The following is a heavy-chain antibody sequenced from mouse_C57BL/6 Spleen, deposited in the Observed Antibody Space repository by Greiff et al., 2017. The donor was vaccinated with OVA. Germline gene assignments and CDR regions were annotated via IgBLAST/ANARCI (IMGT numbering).Heavy chain of an antibody. CDR3: ARWYDGYYVDY. CDR2: IDPSDSYT. J-gene: IGHJ2*01. Sequence: QVQLQQPGAELVKPGASVKLSCKASGYTFTSYWMQWVKQRPGQGLEWIGEIDPSDSYTNYNQKFKGKATLTVDTSSSTAYMQLSSLTSEDSAVYYCARWYDGYYVDYWGQGTTLTVSS. V-gene: IGHV1-50*01. CDR1: GYTFTSYW. D-gene: IGHD2-3*01.